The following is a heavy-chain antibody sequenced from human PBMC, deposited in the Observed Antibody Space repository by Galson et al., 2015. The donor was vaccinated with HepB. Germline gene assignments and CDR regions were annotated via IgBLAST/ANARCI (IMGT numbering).Heavy chain of an antibody. CDR3: ARFARIGWFDP. CDR1: GGSISSYY. V-gene: IGHV4-59*01. J-gene: IGHJ5*02. Sequence: LSLTCTVSGGSISSYYWSWIRQPPGKGLEWIGYIYYSGSTNYNPSLKSRVTISVDTSKNQFSLKLSSVTAADTAVYYCARFARIGWFDPWGQGTLVTVSS. D-gene: IGHD2/OR15-2a*01. CDR2: IYYSGST.